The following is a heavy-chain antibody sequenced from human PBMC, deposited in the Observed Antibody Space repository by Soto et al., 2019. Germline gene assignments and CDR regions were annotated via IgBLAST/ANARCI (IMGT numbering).Heavy chain of an antibody. D-gene: IGHD3-22*01. CDR2: MNPNSGNT. Sequence: ASVKVSCKASGYTFTSYDINWVRQATGQGLEWMGWMNPNSGNTGYAQKFQGRVTMTRNTSISTAYMELSSLRSEDTAVYYRAAPKVVNDAFDIWGQGTMVTVSS. CDR1: GYTFTSYD. V-gene: IGHV1-8*01. J-gene: IGHJ3*02. CDR3: AAPKVVNDAFDI.